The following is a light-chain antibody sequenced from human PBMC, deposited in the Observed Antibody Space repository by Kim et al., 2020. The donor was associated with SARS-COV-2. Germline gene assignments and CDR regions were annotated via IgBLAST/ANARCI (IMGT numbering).Light chain of an antibody. CDR2: GAS. CDR3: QQYNNWPLT. CDR1: QSVSSN. J-gene: IGKJ4*01. V-gene: IGKV3D-15*01. Sequence: LPPGETATLSCMASQSVSSNLGWYQQKPGQAPRRLIYGASTRATGIPARFSGSGSGTEFTLTISSLQSEDFAVYYCQQYNNWPLTFGGGTKVDIK.